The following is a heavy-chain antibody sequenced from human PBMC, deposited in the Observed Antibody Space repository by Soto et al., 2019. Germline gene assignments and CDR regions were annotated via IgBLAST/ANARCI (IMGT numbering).Heavy chain of an antibody. CDR3: ARDAIGDATNWFDP. Sequence: EVRLVESGGGLAQPGGSLRLSCAASGFTFSSYAMNWVRQSPGKGLEWVSYISMSGTTMFYADSVKGRFTISRDNAKKSLFLQMNSLRDEDTAMYDCARDAIGDATNWFDPWGQGTLVTVSS. J-gene: IGHJ5*02. CDR2: ISMSGTTM. CDR1: GFTFSSYA. V-gene: IGHV3-48*02.